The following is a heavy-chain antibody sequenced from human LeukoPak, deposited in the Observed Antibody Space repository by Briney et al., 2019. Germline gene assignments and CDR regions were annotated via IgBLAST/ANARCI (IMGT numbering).Heavy chain of an antibody. CDR3: ARGPAYCGGDCYFFDY. J-gene: IGHJ4*02. Sequence: RPSETLSLTCTVSGGSVSSGSYYWSWIRQPPGKGLEWIGYIYYSGSTNYNPSLKSRVTISVDTSKNQFSLKLSSVTAADTAVYYCARGPAYCGGDCYFFDYWGQGTLVTVSS. V-gene: IGHV4-61*01. CDR1: GGSVSSGSYY. D-gene: IGHD2-21*02. CDR2: IYYSGST.